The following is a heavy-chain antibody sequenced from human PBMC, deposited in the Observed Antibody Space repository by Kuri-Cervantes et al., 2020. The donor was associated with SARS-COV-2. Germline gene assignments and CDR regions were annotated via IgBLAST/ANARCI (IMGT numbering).Heavy chain of an antibody. CDR2: ISSSSSYI. CDR3: AKGAVAATYSDYYYGMDV. J-gene: IGHJ6*02. V-gene: IGHV3-21*04. CDR1: GFTFSSYS. Sequence: GESLKISCAASGFTFSSYSMNWVRQAPGKGLEWVSSISSSSSYIYYADSVKGRFTISRDNAKNSLYLQMNSLRAEDTALYYCAKGAVAATYSDYYYGMDVWGQGTTVTVSS. D-gene: IGHD2-15*01.